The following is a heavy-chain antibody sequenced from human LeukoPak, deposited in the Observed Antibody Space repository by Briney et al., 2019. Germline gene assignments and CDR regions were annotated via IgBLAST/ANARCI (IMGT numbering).Heavy chain of an antibody. CDR1: GGSISSGSYY. CDR3: AREKVPPYGDYDGDDWFDP. D-gene: IGHD4-17*01. Sequence: SQTLSLTCTVSGGSISSGSYYWSWIRQPAGKGLEWIGRIYTSGSTNYNPSLKSRVTISVDTSKNQFSLKLSSVTAADTAVYYCAREKVPPYGDYDGDDWFDPWGQGTLVTVSS. J-gene: IGHJ5*02. V-gene: IGHV4-61*02. CDR2: IYTSGST.